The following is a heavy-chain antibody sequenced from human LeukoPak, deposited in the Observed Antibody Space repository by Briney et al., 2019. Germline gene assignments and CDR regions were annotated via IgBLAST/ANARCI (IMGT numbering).Heavy chain of an antibody. CDR3: ARDHLAPDY. CDR2: INPHDGST. D-gene: IGHD2-15*01. V-gene: IGHV1-46*01. CDR1: GYTFTSYY. Sequence: ASVKVSCKASGYTFTSYYIHWVRQAPGQGLEWVGAINPHDGSTSYAQTFQGRVAMTRDTSATTAYLELNSLRSDDTAVYHCARDHLAPDYWGQGTLVTVSS. J-gene: IGHJ4*02.